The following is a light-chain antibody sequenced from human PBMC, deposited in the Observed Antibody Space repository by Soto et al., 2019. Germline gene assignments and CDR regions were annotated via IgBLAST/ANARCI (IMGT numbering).Light chain of an antibody. Sequence: DIVMTQSPPSLPVTPGEAASMSCRSSQSLLHRNGYTYLDWYIQKPGQPPLLLVYMGSNRSSGVHDRFSVSGSGRDFTLKISRVEAEDAGTYYCMQGLQIPPTFVQGN. V-gene: IGKV2-28*01. CDR2: MGS. J-gene: IGKJ1*01. CDR3: MQGLQIPPT. CDR1: QSLLHRNGYTY.